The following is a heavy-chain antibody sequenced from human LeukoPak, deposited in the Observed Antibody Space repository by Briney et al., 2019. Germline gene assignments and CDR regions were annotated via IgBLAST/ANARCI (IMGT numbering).Heavy chain of an antibody. V-gene: IGHV3-23*01. D-gene: IGHD4-17*01. CDR2: ISGSGGST. Sequence: PGGSLRLSCAASGFTFSSYGMSWVRQAPGKGLEWVSAISGSGGSTYYADSVKGRFTISRDNSKNTLYLQMNSLRAEDTAVYYCAKVRGSPEMTTVTFDYWGQGTLVTVSS. J-gene: IGHJ4*02. CDR1: GFTFSSYG. CDR3: AKVRGSPEMTTVTFDY.